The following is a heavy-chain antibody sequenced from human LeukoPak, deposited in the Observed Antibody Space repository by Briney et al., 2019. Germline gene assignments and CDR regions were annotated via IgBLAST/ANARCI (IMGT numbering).Heavy chain of an antibody. Sequence: SETLSLTCAVSGGSISSGGYSWRWIRQPPGKGLEWIGYIYHSGSTYYNPSLKSRVTISVDRSKNQFSLKLSSVTAADTAVYYCARIATSPSGYYYFDYWGQGTLVTVSS. V-gene: IGHV4-30-2*01. D-gene: IGHD3-3*01. CDR2: IYHSGST. CDR3: ARIATSPSGYYYFDY. J-gene: IGHJ4*02. CDR1: GGSISSGGYS.